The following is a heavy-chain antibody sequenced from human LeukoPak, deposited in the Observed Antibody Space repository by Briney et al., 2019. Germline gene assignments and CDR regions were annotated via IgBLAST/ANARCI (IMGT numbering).Heavy chain of an antibody. Sequence: NPSETLSLTCTVSGGSISSYYWSWIRQPPGKGLEWIGYIYYSGSTNYNPSLKSRVTISVDTSKNQFSLKVRSVTAADTAVYYCARGPYVWGQGTMVTVSS. CDR1: GGSISSYY. J-gene: IGHJ3*01. CDR3: ARGPYV. CDR2: IYYSGST. V-gene: IGHV4-59*01.